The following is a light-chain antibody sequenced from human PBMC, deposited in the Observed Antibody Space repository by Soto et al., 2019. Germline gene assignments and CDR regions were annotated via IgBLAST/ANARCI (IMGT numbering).Light chain of an antibody. CDR3: LQDYNYPRT. CDR1: QSISSY. Sequence: IQMTQSPSFLSASVGDRVTITCRASQSISSYLNWYQQKPGKAPKLLIYAASSLQSGVPSRFSGSGSGTAFTLTITSLQPEDFATYYCLQDYNYPRTFGQVTKVEI. CDR2: AAS. V-gene: IGKV1-6*01. J-gene: IGKJ1*01.